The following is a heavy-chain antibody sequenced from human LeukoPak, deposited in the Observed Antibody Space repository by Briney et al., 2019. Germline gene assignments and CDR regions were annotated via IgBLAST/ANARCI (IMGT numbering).Heavy chain of an antibody. CDR1: GFTFSDYY. J-gene: IGHJ4*02. D-gene: IGHD5-18*01. Sequence: GGSLRLSCAASGFTFSDYYMDWVRQAPGKGLEWVVRTRNKANSYTTEYAASVKGRFTISRDDSKNSLYLQMNSLKTEDTAVYYCARERGYSYGYFDYWSQGTLVTVSS. CDR3: ARERGYSYGYFDY. CDR2: TRNKANSYTT. V-gene: IGHV3-72*01.